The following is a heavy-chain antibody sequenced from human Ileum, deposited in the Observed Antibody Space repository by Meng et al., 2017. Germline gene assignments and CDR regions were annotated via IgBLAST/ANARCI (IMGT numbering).Heavy chain of an antibody. V-gene: IGHV4-30-4*01. CDR3: AASLDGSRFDP. CDR2: IFDTGPP. Sequence: VQMQESGPGLVKSSQTLSLTCTVSGGSISSGDYYWSWMRPPPGKGLEWIGYIFDTGPPYYSPPLRSRLSLSMDTSKNQFSLLLPSFPSSPPALSYCAASLDGSRFDPWGQGTLVTVSS. CDR1: GGSISSGDYY. D-gene: IGHD2-2*03. J-gene: IGHJ5*02.